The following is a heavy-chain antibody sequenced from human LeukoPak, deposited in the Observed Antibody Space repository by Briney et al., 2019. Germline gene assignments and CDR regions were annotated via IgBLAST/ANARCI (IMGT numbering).Heavy chain of an antibody. J-gene: IGHJ4*02. Sequence: SVKVSCKASGGTFSSYAISWVRQAPGRGLEWMGRIIPILGIANYAQKFQGRVTITADKSTSTAYMELSSLRSEDTAVYYCARDTVPGGSPFWGDWGQGTLVTVSS. CDR3: ARDTVPGGSPFWGD. CDR2: IIPILGIA. V-gene: IGHV1-69*04. CDR1: GGTFSSYA. D-gene: IGHD2/OR15-2a*01.